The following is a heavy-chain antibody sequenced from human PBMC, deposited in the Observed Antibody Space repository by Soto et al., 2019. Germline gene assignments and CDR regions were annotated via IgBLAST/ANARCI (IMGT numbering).Heavy chain of an antibody. D-gene: IGHD6-13*01. CDR2: IYYSGST. J-gene: IGHJ4*02. V-gene: IGHV4-59*12. Sequence: SETLSLTCTVSGGSISSYYWSWIRQPPGKGLEWIGYIYYSGSTNYNPSLKSRVTISVDTSKNQFSLKLSSVTAADTAVYYCARDLWGYSSPNFDYWGQGTLVTVSS. CDR3: ARDLWGYSSPNFDY. CDR1: GGSISSYY.